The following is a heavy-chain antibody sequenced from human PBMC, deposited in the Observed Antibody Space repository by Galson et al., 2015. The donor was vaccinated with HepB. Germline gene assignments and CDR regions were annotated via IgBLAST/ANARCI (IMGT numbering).Heavy chain of an antibody. CDR1: GFTVSSNY. V-gene: IGHV3-53*04. CDR2: IYSGGST. D-gene: IGHD2/OR15-2a*01. J-gene: IGHJ3*02. Sequence: SLRLSCAASGFTVSSNYMSWVRQAPVKGLEWVSVIYSGGSTYYADSVKGRFTISRHNSKNTLYLQMNSLRAEDTAVYYCATTSTNAFDIWGQGTMVTVSS. CDR3: ATTSTNAFDI.